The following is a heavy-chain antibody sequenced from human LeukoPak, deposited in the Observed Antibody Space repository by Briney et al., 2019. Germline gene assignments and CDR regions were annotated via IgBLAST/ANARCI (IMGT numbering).Heavy chain of an antibody. CDR2: ISGSGGST. CDR3: ARPPGTAMVTGDY. V-gene: IGHV3-23*01. Sequence: GGSLRLSCAASGFTFSSYAMSWVRQAPGKGLEWVSAISGSGGSTYYADSVKGRFTISRDNSKNTLYLQVNSLRAEDTAVYYCARPPGTAMVTGDYWGQGTLVTVSS. J-gene: IGHJ4*02. CDR1: GFTFSSYA. D-gene: IGHD5-18*01.